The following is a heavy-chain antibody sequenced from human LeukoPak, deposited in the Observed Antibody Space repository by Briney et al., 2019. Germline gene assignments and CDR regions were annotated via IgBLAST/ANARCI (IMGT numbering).Heavy chain of an antibody. J-gene: IGHJ4*02. CDR2: ISKDGNTM. CDR1: GFSFSTYE. D-gene: IGHD1-26*01. V-gene: IGHV3-48*03. Sequence: GGSLRLSCAASGFSFSTYEMNWVRQAPGAGPEWLSYISKDGNTMYYADSVKGRFTVSRDNAKNSLYLQMNSLRAEDTAVYYCSRDPHSGGRFDNWGQGILVAVSS. CDR3: SRDPHSGGRFDN.